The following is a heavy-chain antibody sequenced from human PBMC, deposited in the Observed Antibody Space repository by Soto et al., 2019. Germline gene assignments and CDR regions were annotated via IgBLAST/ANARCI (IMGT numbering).Heavy chain of an antibody. CDR2: INPSGGST. V-gene: IGHV1-46*01. Sequence: HWVRQAPGQGLEWMGIINPSGGSTSYAQKFQGRVTMTTDTSTSTAYMELRSLRSDDTAVYYCARDSSAQGASLDPWGQGTLVTVSS. CDR3: ARDSSAQGASLDP. D-gene: IGHD6-25*01. J-gene: IGHJ5*02.